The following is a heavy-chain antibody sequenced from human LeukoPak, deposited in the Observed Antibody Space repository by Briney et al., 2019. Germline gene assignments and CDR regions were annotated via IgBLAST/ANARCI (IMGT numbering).Heavy chain of an antibody. CDR1: GYTFTSYG. J-gene: IGHJ4*02. CDR3: ARDGETYYYGSGNPYYFDY. V-gene: IGHV1-18*01. D-gene: IGHD3-10*01. CDR2: ISAYNGNT. Sequence: ASVKVSCKASGYTFTSYGISWVRQAPGQGLEWVGWISAYNGNTNYAQKLQGRVTMTTDTSTSTDYMELRSLRSDDTAVYCCARDGETYYYGSGNPYYFDYWGQGTLVTVSS.